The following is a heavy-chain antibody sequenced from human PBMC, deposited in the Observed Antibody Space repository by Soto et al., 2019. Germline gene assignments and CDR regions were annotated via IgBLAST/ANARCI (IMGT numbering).Heavy chain of an antibody. D-gene: IGHD1-7*01. CDR2: ISYDGSNK. J-gene: IGHJ4*02. CDR1: GFTFSSYA. CDR3: ARAGGELELRVYFDY. Sequence: VQLVESGGGVVQPGRSLRLSCAASGFTFSSYAMHWVRQAPGKGLEWVAVISYDGSNKYYADSVKGRFTISRDNSKNTLYLQMNSLRAEDTAVYYCARAGGELELRVYFDYWGQGTLVTVSS. V-gene: IGHV3-30-3*01.